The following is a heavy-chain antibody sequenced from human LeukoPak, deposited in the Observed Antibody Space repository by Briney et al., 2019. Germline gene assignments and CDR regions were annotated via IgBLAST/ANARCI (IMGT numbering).Heavy chain of an antibody. CDR1: GYTFTSYG. J-gene: IGHJ6*02. CDR3: ARAAYDFWSGSGMAV. Sequence: ASVKVSCKASGYTFTSYGISWVRQAPGQGLEWMGWISAYNGNTNYAQKLQGRVTMTTDTSTSTAYMELRSLRSDDTAVYYCARAAYDFWSGSGMAVWGQGTTVTVSS. D-gene: IGHD3-3*01. V-gene: IGHV1-18*01. CDR2: ISAYNGNT.